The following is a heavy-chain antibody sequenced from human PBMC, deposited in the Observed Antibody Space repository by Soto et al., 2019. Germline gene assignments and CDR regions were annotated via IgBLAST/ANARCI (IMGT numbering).Heavy chain of an antibody. CDR3: ARDESGGYYDFWSGYFANYYYYGIDV. CDR1: GYTFTSYG. CDR2: ISAYNGNT. Sequence: ASVKVSCKASGYTFTSYGISWVRQAPGQGLEWMGWISAYNGNTNYAQKLQGRVTMTTDTSTSTAYMELRSLRSDDTAVYYCARDESGGYYDFWSGYFANYYYYGIDVWGQGXTVTVYS. J-gene: IGHJ6*02. V-gene: IGHV1-18*04. D-gene: IGHD3-3*01.